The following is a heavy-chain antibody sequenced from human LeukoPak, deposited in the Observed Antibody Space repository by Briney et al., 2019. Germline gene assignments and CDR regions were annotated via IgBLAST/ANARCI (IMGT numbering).Heavy chain of an antibody. CDR1: GFTLTTNC. D-gene: IGHD3-3*01. J-gene: IGHJ6*03. CDR2: IYISGNT. CDR3: ARDHMRGYIFMDV. V-gene: IGHV3-66*03. Sequence: GGSLRLSCAASGFTLTTNCMTWVRQAPGKGLEWVSVIYISGNTYYTDSVKGRFTISRDNSKNTLYLQMNSLRPEDTAVYYCARDHMRGYIFMDVWGKGTTVTVSS.